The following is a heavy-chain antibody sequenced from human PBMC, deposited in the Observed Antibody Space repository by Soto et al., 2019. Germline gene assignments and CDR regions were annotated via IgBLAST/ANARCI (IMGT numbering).Heavy chain of an antibody. D-gene: IGHD3-3*02. CDR1: GDSIISSDFY. CDR2: IFYLGSS. J-gene: IGHJ5*02. CDR3: ARHSLALRKNNWFDP. V-gene: IGHV4-39*01. Sequence: SETLSLTCTVSGDSIISSDFYWDWVRQPPGKGLEWIGSIFYLGSSYYNPSLKSRVTMSVDTSKNQFSLRLRSVTAADTALYFCARHSLALRKNNWFDPWGQGIMVTVSS.